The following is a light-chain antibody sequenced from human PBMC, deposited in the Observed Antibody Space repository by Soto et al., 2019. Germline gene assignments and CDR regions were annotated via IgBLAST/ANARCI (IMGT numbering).Light chain of an antibody. Sequence: EIVMTQSPATLSVSPGERATLSCRASRNINRKLAWYQQKPGQSPRLLISGASTRATGIPARFSGSGSGTEFNPTNSRLQSEYFAVYYCQKYYDYTPLIFGGGTKVEIK. CDR2: GAS. V-gene: IGKV3-15*01. CDR3: QKYYDYTPLI. J-gene: IGKJ4*01. CDR1: RNINRK.